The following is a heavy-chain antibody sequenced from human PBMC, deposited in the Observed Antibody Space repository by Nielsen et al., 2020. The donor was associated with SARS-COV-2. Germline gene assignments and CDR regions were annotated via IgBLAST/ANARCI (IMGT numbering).Heavy chain of an antibody. CDR1: GYTFTSYA. D-gene: IGHD2-8*01. CDR3: ARLGRSNCTNGVCYSVAEYYYYYMDV. V-gene: IGHV7-4-1*02. Sequence: GESLKISCQASGYTFTSYAMNWVRQAPGQGLEWMGWINTNTGNPTYAQGFTGRFVFSLDTSVSTAYLQISSLKAEDTAVYYCARLGRSNCTNGVCYSVAEYYYYYMDVWGKGTTVTVSS. J-gene: IGHJ6*03. CDR2: INTNTGNP.